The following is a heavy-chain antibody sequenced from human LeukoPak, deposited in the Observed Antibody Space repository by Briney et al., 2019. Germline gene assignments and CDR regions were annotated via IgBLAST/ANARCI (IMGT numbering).Heavy chain of an antibody. CDR2: ISAYNGNT. D-gene: IGHD3-10*01. CDR1: GYTFTSYG. CDR3: ARDSDLSMVRRVIGY. J-gene: IGHJ4*02. Sequence: ASVKVSCKASGYTFTSYGISWVRQAPGQVLGWMGWISAYNGNTNYAQKLQGRVTMTTDTSTSTAYMELRSLRSDDTAVYYCARDSDLSMVRRVIGYWGQGTLVTVSS. V-gene: IGHV1-18*01.